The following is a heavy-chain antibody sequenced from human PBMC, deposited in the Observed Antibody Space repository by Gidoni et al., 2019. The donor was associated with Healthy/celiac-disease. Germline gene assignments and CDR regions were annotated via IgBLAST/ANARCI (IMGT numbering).Heavy chain of an antibody. Sequence: EVQLVESGGGLVQPGGSLRLSCAASGFTFSSYWMSWVRQAPGKGLEWVANIKQDGSETYYVDSVKGRFTISRDNAKNSLYLQMNSLRAEDTAVYYCARDLVVVPAAMRDYYYYYGMDVWGQGTTVTVSS. CDR1: GFTFSSYW. CDR2: IKQDGSET. J-gene: IGHJ6*02. V-gene: IGHV3-7*01. CDR3: ARDLVVVPAAMRDYYYYYGMDV. D-gene: IGHD2-2*01.